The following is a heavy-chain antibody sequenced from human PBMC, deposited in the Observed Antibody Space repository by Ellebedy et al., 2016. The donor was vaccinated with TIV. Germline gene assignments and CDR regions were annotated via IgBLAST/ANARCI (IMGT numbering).Heavy chain of an antibody. D-gene: IGHD2-21*02. CDR1: GFTVSSKY. Sequence: PGGSLRLSCAASGFTVSSKYMSWVRQAPGKGLEWVSIIYRAGSTYYGESVKGRFTISRDNSKSTLYLQMNSLRAEDTAVYYCASGVVVTATDAFDVWGQGTMVTVSS. V-gene: IGHV3-53*01. CDR3: ASGVVVTATDAFDV. J-gene: IGHJ3*01. CDR2: IYRAGST.